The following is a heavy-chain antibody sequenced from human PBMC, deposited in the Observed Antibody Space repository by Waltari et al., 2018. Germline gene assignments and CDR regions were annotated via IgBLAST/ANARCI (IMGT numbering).Heavy chain of an antibody. Sequence: QVQLVQSGAEVKKPGASVKVSCKASGYTFTSYGISWVRQAPGQGLEWMGWISAYNGNTNYAQKLQGRVTMTTDTSTSTAYMELRSLRSDDTAVYYCASGIAAAGVPGGYYYYYGMDVWGQGTTVTVSS. CDR3: ASGIAAAGVPGGYYYYYGMDV. CDR1: GYTFTSYG. J-gene: IGHJ6*02. V-gene: IGHV1-18*01. D-gene: IGHD6-13*01. CDR2: ISAYNGNT.